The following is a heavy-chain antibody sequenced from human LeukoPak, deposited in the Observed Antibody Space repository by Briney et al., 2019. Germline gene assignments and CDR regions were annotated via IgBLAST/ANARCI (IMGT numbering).Heavy chain of an antibody. Sequence: PGGSLRLSCAASGFIFTNAWMSWVRQASGKGLEWVGHIRSKADSYATVYAASVKGRFTITRDDSENTAYLQMNSLKSEDTAVYYCATFPSGSYSAYWGQGTLVTVSS. D-gene: IGHD1-26*01. CDR2: IRSKADSYAT. J-gene: IGHJ4*02. CDR1: GFIFTNAW. V-gene: IGHV3-73*01. CDR3: ATFPSGSYSAY.